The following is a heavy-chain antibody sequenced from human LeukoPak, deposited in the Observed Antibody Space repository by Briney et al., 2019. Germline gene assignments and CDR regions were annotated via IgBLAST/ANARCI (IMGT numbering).Heavy chain of an antibody. CDR3: AREVGATTPFDY. CDR1: GGSISSGGYY. V-gene: IGHV4-31*03. J-gene: IGHJ4*02. D-gene: IGHD1-26*01. CDR2: IYYSGST. Sequence: SETLSLTCTVSGGSISSGGYYWSWIRQHPGKGLEWIGYIYYSGSTYYNPSLKSRVTISVDTSKNQFSLKLSSVTAADTAVYFCAREVGATTPFDYWGQGTLVTVSS.